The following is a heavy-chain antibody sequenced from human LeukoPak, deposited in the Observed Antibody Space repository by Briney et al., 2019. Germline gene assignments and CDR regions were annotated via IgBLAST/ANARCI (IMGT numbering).Heavy chain of an antibody. CDR1: GFTFSSYA. J-gene: IGHJ4*02. Sequence: GGFLRLSCAASGFTFSSYAISWLRQGPGKGLEWVSTISESGGGTYYADSVKGRFTISRDNSKNTLYLQMNSLRAEDTAVYYCARREPHPFDYWGQGTLVTVSS. CDR2: ISESGGGT. CDR3: ARREPHPFDY. V-gene: IGHV3-23*01.